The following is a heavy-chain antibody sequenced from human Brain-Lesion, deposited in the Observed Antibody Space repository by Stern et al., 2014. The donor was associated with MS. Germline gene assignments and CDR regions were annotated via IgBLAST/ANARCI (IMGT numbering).Heavy chain of an antibody. V-gene: IGHV4-4*02. D-gene: IGHD3-10*01. CDR3: ARDPRRGGLSGYYHGMDV. Sequence: QVQLQESGPGLVKPSGTLSLTCAVSGASISNTQWWTWVRQSPGKGLEWIGEIYQSGSANYTPPLRRRVTISVDRSKNSFSLKLNSVTAADTAVYYCARDPRRGGLSGYYHGMDVWGQGTTVTVSS. CDR1: GASISNTQW. J-gene: IGHJ6*02. CDR2: IYQSGSA.